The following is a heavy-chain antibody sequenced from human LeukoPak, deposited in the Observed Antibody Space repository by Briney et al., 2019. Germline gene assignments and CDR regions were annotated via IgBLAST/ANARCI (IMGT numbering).Heavy chain of an antibody. CDR2: IRSKAHGGTT. Sequence: GGSLRLSCTASGFTFGDYAMSWFRQAPGEGLEWVGFIRSKAHGGTTEYAASVKGRFTISRDDSKSIAYLQMDSQKTEDTAVYYCTRAGRYCSGGSCYSFYWGQGTLVTVSS. J-gene: IGHJ4*02. CDR1: GFTFGDYA. V-gene: IGHV3-49*03. D-gene: IGHD2-15*01. CDR3: TRAGRYCSGGSCYSFY.